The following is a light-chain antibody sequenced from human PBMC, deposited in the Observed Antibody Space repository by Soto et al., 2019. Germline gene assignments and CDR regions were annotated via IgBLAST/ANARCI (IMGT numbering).Light chain of an antibody. CDR2: GAF. J-gene: IGKJ4*01. CDR1: QSVSYN. Sequence: EIVMTQSPATLSVSPGETATLSCRASQSVSYNLAWYQQKPGQGPRLLIYGAFTRATGIPARFSGSRSGTDFTLTISSLQSEEFAVYYCQQYKNWPPLTFGGGTKVEIK. CDR3: QQYKNWPPLT. V-gene: IGKV3-15*01.